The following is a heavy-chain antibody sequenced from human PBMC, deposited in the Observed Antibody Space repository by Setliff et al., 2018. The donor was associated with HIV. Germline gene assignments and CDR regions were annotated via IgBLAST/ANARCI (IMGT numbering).Heavy chain of an antibody. CDR2: IIPIFGTA. CDR3: ATSYGSGVAPFDY. J-gene: IGHJ4*02. Sequence: SVKVSCKASGGAFSSYALSWVRQAPGQGLEWMGGIIPIFGTANYAQKFQGRVTITTDESTSTAYMELSGLTSDDTAIYYCATSYGSGVAPFDYWGQGTLVTVSS. D-gene: IGHD3-10*01. CDR1: GGAFSSYA. V-gene: IGHV1-69*05.